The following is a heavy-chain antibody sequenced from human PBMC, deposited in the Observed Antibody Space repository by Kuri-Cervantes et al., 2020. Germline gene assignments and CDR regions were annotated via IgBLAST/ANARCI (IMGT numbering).Heavy chain of an antibody. V-gene: IGHV3-30-3*01. CDR3: ARDCWVAATRRVATWFDP. CDR2: ISYDGSNK. D-gene: IGHD2-15*01. Sequence: GGSLRLSCAASGFTVSSNYMSWVRQAPGKGLEWVAVISYDGSNKYYADSVKGRFTISRDNSKNTLYLQMNSLRAEDTAVYYCARDCWVAATRRVATWFDPWGQGTLVTVSS. J-gene: IGHJ5*02. CDR1: GFTVSSNY.